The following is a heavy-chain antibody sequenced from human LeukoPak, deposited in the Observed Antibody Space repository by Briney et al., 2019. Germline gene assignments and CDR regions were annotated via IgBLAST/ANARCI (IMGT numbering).Heavy chain of an antibody. Sequence: PGGSLRLSCSASGFTFSSYAMHWVRQAPGKGLEYVSAISSNGGSTYYADSVKGRFTISRDNSKNTLYLRMSSLRAEDTAVCYCVKRASYCSSTSCHNWFDPWGQGTLVTVSS. D-gene: IGHD2-2*01. J-gene: IGHJ5*02. V-gene: IGHV3-64D*06. CDR1: GFTFSSYA. CDR3: VKRASYCSSTSCHNWFDP. CDR2: ISSNGGST.